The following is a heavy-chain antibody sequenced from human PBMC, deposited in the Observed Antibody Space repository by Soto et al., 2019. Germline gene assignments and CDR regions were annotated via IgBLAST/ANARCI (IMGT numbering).Heavy chain of an antibody. CDR3: ARSNSGYYKWFDP. CDR1: GGSIDSYY. D-gene: IGHD3-22*01. CDR2: IFYNGKT. J-gene: IGHJ5*02. V-gene: IGHV4-59*08. Sequence: SETLSLTCTVSGGSIDSYYWSWIRQPPGKGLEWIGYIFYNGKTNYSPSLKSRVAISVDTSKNQFSLKLSSVSAADTAIYYCARSNSGYYKWFDPWGQGNLVTVS.